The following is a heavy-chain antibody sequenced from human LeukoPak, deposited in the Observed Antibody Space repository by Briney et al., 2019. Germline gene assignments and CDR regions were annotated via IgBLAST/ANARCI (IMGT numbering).Heavy chain of an antibody. Sequence: GRSLRLSCAASGFTFDDYAMHWVRQAPGKGLEWVSGISWNSGSIGYADSVKGRFTISRDNAKNSLYLQMNSLRAEDMALYYCAKGFGGVPNDAFDIWGQGTMVTVFS. D-gene: IGHD3-16*01. CDR1: GFTFDDYA. CDR3: AKGFGGVPNDAFDI. J-gene: IGHJ3*02. V-gene: IGHV3-9*03. CDR2: ISWNSGSI.